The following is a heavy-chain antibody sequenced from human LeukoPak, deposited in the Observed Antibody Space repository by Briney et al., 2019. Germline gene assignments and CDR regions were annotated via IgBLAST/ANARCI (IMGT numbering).Heavy chain of an antibody. V-gene: IGHV1-69*04. CDR3: ARDRVVVVPAAIDYYYGMDV. D-gene: IGHD2-2*01. J-gene: IGHJ6*02. CDR1: GGTFSSYT. CDR2: IIPILGIA. Sequence: SVQVSCQASGGTFSSYTISWVRQAPGQGLEWMGRIIPILGIANYAQKFQGRVTITADKSTSTAYMELRSLRSEDTAVYYCARDRVVVVPAAIDYYYGMDVWGQGTTVTVSS.